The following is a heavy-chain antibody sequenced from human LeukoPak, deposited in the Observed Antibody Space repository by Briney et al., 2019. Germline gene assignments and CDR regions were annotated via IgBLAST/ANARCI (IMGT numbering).Heavy chain of an antibody. CDR2: IIGSSGTT. Sequence: GGSLRLSCVASGFSFNNYAMNWVRQAPGKGLEGVSLIIGSSGTTFYADSVKGRITISRDKSKSSLYLQMKSLRAEDTAVYYCAKGAYDYIEIAYFDYWGQGSLVTVSS. D-gene: IGHD5-12*01. J-gene: IGHJ4*02. V-gene: IGHV3-23*01. CDR1: GFSFNNYA. CDR3: AKGAYDYIEIAYFDY.